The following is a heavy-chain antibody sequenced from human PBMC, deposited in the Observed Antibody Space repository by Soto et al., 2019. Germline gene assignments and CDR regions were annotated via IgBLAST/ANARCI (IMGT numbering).Heavy chain of an antibody. Sequence: QVRLVKSGAGVKGPGSSVKFPCKAPADTLTFFSFTWVRQALGVGLEWVGRVNPFLSIPNYAQRFQGRVTMTADKSTSTAYMELRSLRSEDTAIYYCASSYGSGYRAFDYWGQGALVTVSS. J-gene: IGHJ4*02. V-gene: IGHV1-69*02. D-gene: IGHD3-10*01. CDR1: ADTLTFFS. CDR2: VNPFLSIP. CDR3: ASSYGSGYRAFDY.